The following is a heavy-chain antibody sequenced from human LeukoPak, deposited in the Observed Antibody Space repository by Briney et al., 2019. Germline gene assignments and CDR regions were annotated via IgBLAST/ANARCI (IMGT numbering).Heavy chain of an antibody. CDR3: ARDRRGYSGYRDY. J-gene: IGHJ4*02. V-gene: IGHV3-30-3*01. D-gene: IGHD5-12*01. Sequence: PGGSLRLSCAASGFTFSSYAMHWVRQAPGKGLEWVAVISYDGSNKYYADSVKGRFTISRDNSKNTLYLQMNSLRAEDTAVYYCARDRRGYSGYRDYWGQGTLVTVSS. CDR2: ISYDGSNK. CDR1: GFTFSSYA.